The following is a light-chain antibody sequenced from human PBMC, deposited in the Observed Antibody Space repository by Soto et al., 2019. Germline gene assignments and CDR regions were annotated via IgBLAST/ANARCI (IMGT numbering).Light chain of an antibody. CDR2: DAS. Sequence: EIVLTHSPATLSLSPGERATLSCRASQSVSRYLAWYQQKPRQAPRLLLYDASNRATAIPARFSGSGSGTDFSLPISSREPEDFAVYYCQQRSNWPPITFGQGTRLEIK. J-gene: IGKJ5*01. CDR1: QSVSRY. CDR3: QQRSNWPPIT. V-gene: IGKV3-11*01.